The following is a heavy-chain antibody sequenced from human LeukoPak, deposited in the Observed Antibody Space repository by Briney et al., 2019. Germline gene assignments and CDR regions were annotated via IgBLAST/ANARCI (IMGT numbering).Heavy chain of an antibody. Sequence: GGSLRLSCAASGFTSINYAMNWVRQAPGKGLKWVSVLIGSSGSTDYADPVKGRFTISRDNSKNTLFLQMNSLRAEDTAIYYCAKGAYDYIEIGYFDSWGQGTLVTVSS. D-gene: IGHD5-12*01. CDR3: AKGAYDYIEIGYFDS. J-gene: IGHJ4*02. CDR1: GFTSINYA. CDR2: LIGSSGST. V-gene: IGHV3-23*01.